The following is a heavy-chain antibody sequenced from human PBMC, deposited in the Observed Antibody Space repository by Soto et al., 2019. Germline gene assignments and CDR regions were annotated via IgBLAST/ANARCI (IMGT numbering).Heavy chain of an antibody. CDR3: ASPHTGATHNGLTS. CDR1: GFAFSSSW. Sequence: PGGSLRLSCAASGFAFSSSWMHWVRQAPGKGLVWVSRISSDGTRTNYADSVKGRFTISRDNAKNTLYLQMNSLGGEDTAVYHCASPHTGATHNGLTSWGQGTLVTVSS. CDR2: ISSDGTRT. V-gene: IGHV3-74*01. J-gene: IGHJ4*02. D-gene: IGHD5-18*01.